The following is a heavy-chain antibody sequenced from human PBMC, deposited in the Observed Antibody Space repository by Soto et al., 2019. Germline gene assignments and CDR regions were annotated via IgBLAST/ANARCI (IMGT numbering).Heavy chain of an antibody. CDR2: INYSGRT. Sequence: QVQLQESGPGLVKPSETLSLTCTVSGGSISSYYWSWIRQPPGKGLEWIGYINYSGRTNYNPSLKSRVTISVDTSKNQFSLKLSSVTAADTAVYYCARSRTTVTPSGFQHWGQGTLVTVSS. V-gene: IGHV4-59*01. CDR3: ARSRTTVTPSGFQH. J-gene: IGHJ1*01. D-gene: IGHD4-17*01. CDR1: GGSISSYY.